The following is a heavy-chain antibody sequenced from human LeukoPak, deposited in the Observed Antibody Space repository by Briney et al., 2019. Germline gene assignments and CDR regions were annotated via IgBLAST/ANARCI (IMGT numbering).Heavy chain of an antibody. J-gene: IGHJ5*02. CDR3: ARVGIAAAGVWFDP. D-gene: IGHD6-13*01. CDR2: IYYSGST. CDR1: GGSISSGGYY. Sequence: PSETLSLTCTVSGGSISSGGYYWSWIRQHPGKGLEWIGYIYYSGSTYYNPSLKSRVTISVDTSKNQFSLKLSSVIAADTAVYYCARVGIAAAGVWFDPWGQGTLVTVSS. V-gene: IGHV4-31*03.